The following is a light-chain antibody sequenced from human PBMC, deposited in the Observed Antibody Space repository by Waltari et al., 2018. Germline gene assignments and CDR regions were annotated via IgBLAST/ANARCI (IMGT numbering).Light chain of an antibody. CDR1: QMISSY. V-gene: IGKV1-39*01. CDR2: GAS. CDR3: QQSYSLPNT. J-gene: IGKJ2*01. Sequence: DIRMTQSPSSLSASVGDRVTITCRASQMISSYLNWYQQIPGKAPKLLIYGASSLQSGVPSRFSGSGFGTDFTLTISSPQSEDFATYYCQQSYSLPNTFGQGTKLEI.